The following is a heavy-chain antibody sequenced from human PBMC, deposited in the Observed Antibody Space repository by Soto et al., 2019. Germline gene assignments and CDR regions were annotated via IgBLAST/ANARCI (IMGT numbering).Heavy chain of an antibody. D-gene: IGHD4-17*01. CDR1: GGTFSSYA. Sequence: SVKVSCKASGGTFSSYAISWVRQAPGQGLEWMGGIIPIFGTANYAQKFQGRVTITADESTSTAYMELSSLRSEDTAVYYCARDSATVTTILDGMDVWGQGTTVTVSS. V-gene: IGHV1-69*13. J-gene: IGHJ6*02. CDR3: ARDSATVTTILDGMDV. CDR2: IIPIFGTA.